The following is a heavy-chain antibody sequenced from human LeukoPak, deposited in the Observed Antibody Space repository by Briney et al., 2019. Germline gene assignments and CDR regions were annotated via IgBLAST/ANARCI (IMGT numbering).Heavy chain of an antibody. V-gene: IGHV3-21*01. J-gene: IGHJ4*02. CDR3: ARDLPVAGAYHNFDY. Sequence: GGSLRLSCAASGLPFSSDRMNWVRQAPGKGLEWVSTIYSGSGYIYYADSVKGRFTISRDNAKNSLYLQMNSLRAEDTAVYYCARDLPVAGAYHNFDYWGQGTLVTVSS. CDR2: IYSGSGYI. CDR1: GLPFSSDR. D-gene: IGHD6-19*01.